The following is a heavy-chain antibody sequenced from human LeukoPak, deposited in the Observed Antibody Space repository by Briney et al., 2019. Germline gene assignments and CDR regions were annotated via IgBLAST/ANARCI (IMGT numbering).Heavy chain of an antibody. Sequence: GGSLRLSCAASGFTFDDYAMHWVRQAPGKGLEWVSGISWNSGSIGYADSVKGRFTISRDNAKNSLYLQMNSLRAEDTALYYCAKDQSGVTTSPHFDYWGQGTLVTVSS. D-gene: IGHD4-17*01. CDR2: ISWNSGSI. J-gene: IGHJ4*02. V-gene: IGHV3-9*01. CDR1: GFTFDDYA. CDR3: AKDQSGVTTSPHFDY.